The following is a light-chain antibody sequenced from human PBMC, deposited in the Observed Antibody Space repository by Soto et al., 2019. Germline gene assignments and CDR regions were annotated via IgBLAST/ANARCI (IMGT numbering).Light chain of an antibody. CDR2: GAS. J-gene: IGKJ5*01. CDR1: QSVISNY. V-gene: IGKV3-20*01. Sequence: ETALTQSPGTLCLSPGGRAALSCRSSQSVISNYLAWYQKKRGQAPRLLICGASSSATSIADRFSGSGSGTDFPLTITRLEPEDSAVYFCQQYTGPPATFGQGTRLEIK. CDR3: QQYTGPPAT.